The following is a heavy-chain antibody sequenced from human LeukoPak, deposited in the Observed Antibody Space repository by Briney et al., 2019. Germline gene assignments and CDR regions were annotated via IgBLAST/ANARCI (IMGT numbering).Heavy chain of an antibody. CDR1: GFTFNNYA. Sequence: PGGSLRLSCAASGFTFNNYAMSWVRQAPGKGLEWVSAISGSGGSTYYADSVKGRFTIYRDNSKNTLYLQMNSLRAEDTAVYYCAKGDAYNLYYFDYWGQGTLVTVPS. CDR2: ISGSGGST. V-gene: IGHV3-23*01. J-gene: IGHJ4*02. D-gene: IGHD5-24*01. CDR3: AKGDAYNLYYFDY.